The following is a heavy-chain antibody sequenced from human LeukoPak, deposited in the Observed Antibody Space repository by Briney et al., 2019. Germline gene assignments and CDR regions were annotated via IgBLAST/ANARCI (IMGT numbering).Heavy chain of an antibody. Sequence: SVKVSCKASGGTFSSYAISWVRQAPGQGLEWMGGIIPIFGTANYAQKFQGRVTITTDESTSTAYMELSSLRSEDTAVYYCARDSLAVAGTFDYWGQGTLVTVSS. V-gene: IGHV1-69*05. CDR3: ARDSLAVAGTFDY. CDR2: IIPIFGTA. J-gene: IGHJ4*02. D-gene: IGHD6-19*01. CDR1: GGTFSSYA.